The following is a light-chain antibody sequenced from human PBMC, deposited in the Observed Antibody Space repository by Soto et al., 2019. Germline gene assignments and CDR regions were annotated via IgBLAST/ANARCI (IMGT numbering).Light chain of an antibody. J-gene: IGKJ3*01. Sequence: IQLTQSPSSLSASMGDRVTITCRASQGIINYLAWYQQQPGKAPKLLIYGASTLQGGVPSRFSGSGSGTDFTLTVSRLQPEDAATYCRQRLFMYPPTFGPGTKVDIK. CDR3: QRLFMYPPT. V-gene: IGKV1-9*01. CDR2: GAS. CDR1: QGIINY.